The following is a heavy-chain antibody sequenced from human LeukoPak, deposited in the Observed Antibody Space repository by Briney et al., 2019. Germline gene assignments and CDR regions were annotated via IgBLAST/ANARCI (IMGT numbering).Heavy chain of an antibody. J-gene: IGHJ4*02. Sequence: GSLRLSCAASGFTFSDYYMSWIRQPPGKGLEWIGYIYYSGSTNYNPSLKSRVTISVDTSKNQFSLKVSSVTAAGTAVYYCASGGSGSYYGQRIDYWGQGTLVTVSS. CDR1: GFTFSDYY. CDR3: ASGGSGSYYGQRIDY. D-gene: IGHD3-10*01. CDR2: IYYSGST. V-gene: IGHV4-59*01.